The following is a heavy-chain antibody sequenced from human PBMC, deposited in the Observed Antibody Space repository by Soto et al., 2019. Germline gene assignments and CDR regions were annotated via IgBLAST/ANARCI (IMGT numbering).Heavy chain of an antibody. CDR2: IYYSGST. CDR1: GGSISSSSYY. D-gene: IGHD2-2*01. V-gene: IGHV4-39*07. Sequence: SETLSLTCTVSGGSISSSSYYWGWIRQPPGKGLEWIGSIYYSGSTYYNPSLKSRVTISVDKSKNQFSLKLSSVTAADTAVYYCARDRIRYCSSTSCKYYGMDVWGQGTTVTVSS. J-gene: IGHJ6*02. CDR3: ARDRIRYCSSTSCKYYGMDV.